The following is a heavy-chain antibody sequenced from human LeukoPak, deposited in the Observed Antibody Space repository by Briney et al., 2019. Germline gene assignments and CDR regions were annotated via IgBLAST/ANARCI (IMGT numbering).Heavy chain of an antibody. CDR2: ISSGSINI. CDR3: ARDLPRVPFDS. V-gene: IGHV3-21*01. J-gene: IGHJ4*02. Sequence: GGSLRLSCVGSGFTFSSYSMDWVRQAPGKGLEWVSSISSGSINIHYADSVKGRFTISRDNAKNSLYLQMNSLRVEDTAVYYCARDLPRVPFDSWGQGTLVTVSS. CDR1: GFTFSSYS. D-gene: IGHD3-10*01.